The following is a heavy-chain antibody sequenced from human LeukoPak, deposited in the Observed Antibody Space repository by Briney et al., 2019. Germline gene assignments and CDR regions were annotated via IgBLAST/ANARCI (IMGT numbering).Heavy chain of an antibody. CDR3: ARDPYYYDSSGYLDAFDI. D-gene: IGHD3-22*01. CDR2: ISAYNGNT. V-gene: IGHV1-18*01. Sequence: ASMKVSCKASGYTFTSYGISWVRQAPGQGLEWMGWISAYNGNTNYAQKLQGRVTMTTDTSTSTAYMELRSLRSDDTAVYYCARDPYYYDSSGYLDAFDIWGQGTMVTVSS. J-gene: IGHJ3*02. CDR1: GYTFTSYG.